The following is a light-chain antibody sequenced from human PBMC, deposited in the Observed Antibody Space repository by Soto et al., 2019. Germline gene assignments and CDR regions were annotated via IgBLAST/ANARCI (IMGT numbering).Light chain of an antibody. CDR3: QQCGSSSWT. J-gene: IGKJ1*01. CDR2: GAS. Sequence: EIVLTQSPGTLSLSPGERATLSCRASQSVSSSYLAWYQQKPGQAPRLLIYGASSRATGIPDRFSGSGSGTDFTLTISRLEPEDFEVYYCQQCGSSSWTFGQETKVEIK. CDR1: QSVSSSY. V-gene: IGKV3-20*01.